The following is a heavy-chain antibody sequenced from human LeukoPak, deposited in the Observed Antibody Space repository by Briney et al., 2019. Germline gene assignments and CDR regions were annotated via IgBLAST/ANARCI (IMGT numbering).Heavy chain of an antibody. V-gene: IGHV4-34*01. CDR2: INHSGST. D-gene: IGHD6-6*01. Sequence: SETLSLTCAVYGGSFSGYYWSWIRQPPGKGLEWIGEINHSGSTNYNPSLKSRVTISVDTSKNQFSLKLSSVTAADTAVYYCRRGRLEGFLEEARPENSYFDSWAREPWSPSPQ. CDR3: RRGRLEGFLEEARPENSYFDS. CDR1: GGSFSGYY. J-gene: IGHJ4*02.